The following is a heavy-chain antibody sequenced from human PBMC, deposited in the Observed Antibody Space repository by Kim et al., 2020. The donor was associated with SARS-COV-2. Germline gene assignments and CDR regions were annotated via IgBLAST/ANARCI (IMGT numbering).Heavy chain of an antibody. Sequence: RVTISVDTSKNQFSLKLSSVTAADTAVYYCARASSLFEVVVVLVGDAFDIWGQGTMVTVSS. D-gene: IGHD3-22*01. CDR3: ARASSLFEVVVVLVGDAFDI. V-gene: IGHV4-39*07. J-gene: IGHJ3*02.